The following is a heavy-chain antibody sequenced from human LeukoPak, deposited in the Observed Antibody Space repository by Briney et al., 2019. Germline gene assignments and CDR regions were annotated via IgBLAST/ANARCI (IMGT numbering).Heavy chain of an antibody. D-gene: IGHD3-10*01. CDR3: AKAGGLGSYFNWFES. CDR1: GFTFNEYA. Sequence: PGSSLRLSCAASGFTFNEYAMHWVRQVPGKGLEWVSSISWNSDTIGYADSVKGRFTISRDNAKNSLYLQMNSLRTEDTALYFCAKAGGLGSYFNWFESWGQGTLVTVSS. J-gene: IGHJ5*01. CDR2: ISWNSDTI. V-gene: IGHV3-9*01.